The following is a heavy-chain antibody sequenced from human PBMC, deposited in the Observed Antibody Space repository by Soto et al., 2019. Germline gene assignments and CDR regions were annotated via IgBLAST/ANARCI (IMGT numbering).Heavy chain of an antibody. D-gene: IGHD4-17*01. CDR1: GFTFSSYA. CDR2: ISYDGSNK. J-gene: IGHJ4*02. V-gene: IGHV3-30-3*01. CDR3: ARDGGGTTVTTFGVYFDY. Sequence: QVQLVESGGGVVQPGRSLRLSCAASGFTFSSYAMHWVRQAPGKGLEWVAVISYDGSNKYYADSVKGRFTISRDNSKNTLYLQMNSLRAEDTAVYYCARDGGGTTVTTFGVYFDYWGQGTLVTVSS.